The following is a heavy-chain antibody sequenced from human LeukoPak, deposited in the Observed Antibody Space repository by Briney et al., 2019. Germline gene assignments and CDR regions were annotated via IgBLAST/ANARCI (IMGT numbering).Heavy chain of an antibody. CDR2: TYYRSKWYN. Sequence: SQTLSLTCAISGDSVSSKSAAWNWIRQSPSRGLEWLGRTYYRSKWYNDYAVSVKSRITINPDTSKNQFSLQLNSVTPEDTAVYYCARGDYGSGEYYYYYGMDVWGQRTTVTVSS. CDR1: GDSVSSKSAA. V-gene: IGHV6-1*01. CDR3: ARGDYGSGEYYYYYGMDV. D-gene: IGHD3-10*01. J-gene: IGHJ6*02.